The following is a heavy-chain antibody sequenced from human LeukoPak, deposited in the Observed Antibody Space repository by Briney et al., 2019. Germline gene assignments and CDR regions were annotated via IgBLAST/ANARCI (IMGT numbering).Heavy chain of an antibody. V-gene: IGHV4-39*01. CDR3: ARFSRNDLVPAAYAFDI. Sequence: SETLSLTCTVSDGSISSSSYYWGWIRQPPGKGLEWIGNIFYAGSPAYKPSLKSRVTISVDTSKNQFSLKLSSVTASDTAVYSCARFSRNDLVPAAYAFDIWGQGTLVTVSS. J-gene: IGHJ3*02. CDR1: DGSISSSSYY. D-gene: IGHD2-2*01. CDR2: IFYAGSP.